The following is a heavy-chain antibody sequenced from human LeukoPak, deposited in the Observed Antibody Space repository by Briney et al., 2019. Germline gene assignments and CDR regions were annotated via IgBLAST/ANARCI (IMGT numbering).Heavy chain of an antibody. V-gene: IGHV3-23*01. Sequence: GGSLRLSCAASGFSFSSYAMTWARQAPVKGLEWVSAISGDGTRTYYADSVKGRFTISRDNSKNTLYLQMNSLRAEDTAVYYCAKSSIVVVPAATYFDYWGQGTLVTVSS. D-gene: IGHD2-2*01. J-gene: IGHJ4*02. CDR3: AKSSIVVVPAATYFDY. CDR1: GFSFSSYA. CDR2: ISGDGTRT.